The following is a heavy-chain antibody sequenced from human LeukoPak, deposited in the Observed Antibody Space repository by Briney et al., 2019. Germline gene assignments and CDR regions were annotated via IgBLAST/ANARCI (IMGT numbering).Heavy chain of an antibody. CDR1: GFTFSSYW. CDR2: IKQDGSDT. J-gene: IGHJ4*02. Sequence: GGSLRLSCAASGFTFSSYWMSWVRQAPGEGLEWVANIKQDGSDTYYVDSVKGRFTISRDNAKNSLSLQMNSLRAEDTAVYYCARSGLCRSSSCDFWGIYYLGQGTLVTVSS. D-gene: IGHD2-2*01. V-gene: IGHV3-7*01. CDR3: ARSGLCRSSSCDFWGIYY.